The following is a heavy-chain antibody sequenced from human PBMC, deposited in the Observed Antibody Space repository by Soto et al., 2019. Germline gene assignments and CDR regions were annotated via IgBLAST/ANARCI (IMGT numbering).Heavy chain of an antibody. CDR3: ARHRHPRGTVGATSPLDP. CDR1: GFSVGSNY. J-gene: IGHJ5*02. D-gene: IGHD1-26*01. Sequence: PGGSLGLSCAISGFSVGSNYLSWVRQAPGKGLEWVSVHYSGGSTYYADSVQGRFTISRDKSNNTLYLQMRRVRAEDTAVYFCARHRHPRGTVGATSPLDPWGQGTQVTVSS. V-gene: IGHV3-53*01. CDR2: HYSGGST.